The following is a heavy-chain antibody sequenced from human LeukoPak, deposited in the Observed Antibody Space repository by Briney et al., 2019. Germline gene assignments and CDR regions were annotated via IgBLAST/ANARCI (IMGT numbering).Heavy chain of an antibody. CDR2: ISSSSSYI. Sequence: GGSLRLSCAASGFTFSSYSVNWVRQAPGKGLEWVSSISSSSSYIYYADSVKGRFTISRDNAKNSLYLQMNSLRAKDTAVYYCARGDSSSWYPYYYYGMDVWGKGTTVTVSS. CDR1: GFTFSSYS. D-gene: IGHD6-13*01. V-gene: IGHV3-21*01. J-gene: IGHJ6*04. CDR3: ARGDSSSWYPYYYYGMDV.